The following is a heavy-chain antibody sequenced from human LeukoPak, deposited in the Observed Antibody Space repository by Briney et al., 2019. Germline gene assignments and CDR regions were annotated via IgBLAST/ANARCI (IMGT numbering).Heavy chain of an antibody. CDR2: IYTSGST. D-gene: IGHD2-2*02. CDR1: GGSISSYY. Sequence: SETLSLTCTVCGGSISSYYWSWIRQPAGKGLEWIGRIYTSGSTNYNPSLKSRVTMSVDTSKNQFSLKLSSVTAADTAVYYCARGNRKYCSSTSCYTGWFDPWGQGTLVTVSS. J-gene: IGHJ5*02. V-gene: IGHV4-4*07. CDR3: ARGNRKYCSSTSCYTGWFDP.